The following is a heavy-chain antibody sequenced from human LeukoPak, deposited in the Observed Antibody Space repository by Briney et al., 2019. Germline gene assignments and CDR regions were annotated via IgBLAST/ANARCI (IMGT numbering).Heavy chain of an antibody. CDR1: GFTFSTYS. J-gene: IGHJ4*02. CDR2: ISSSSSTI. V-gene: IGHV3-48*01. CDR3: AREEYTYGYNY. D-gene: IGHD5-18*01. Sequence: PGGSLRLSCAASGFTFSTYSMNWVRQAPGKGLEWVSYISSSSSTIYYVDSVKGRFTISRDNAKNSLYLQMNSLRAEDTAAYYCAREEYTYGYNYWGQGTLVTVSS.